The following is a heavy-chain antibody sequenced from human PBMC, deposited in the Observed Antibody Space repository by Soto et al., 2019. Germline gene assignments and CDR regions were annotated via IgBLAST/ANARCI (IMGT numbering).Heavy chain of an antibody. CDR1: GGSISSSIYY. Sequence: SETLSLTCTVSGGSISSSIYYWGWIRQPPGKGLEWIGSIYYSGSTYFNPSLKSRVAISVDTSKNQFSLKLSSVTAADTAVYYCASSRYSSSSIANWGQGSLVTVSS. J-gene: IGHJ4*02. CDR2: IYYSGST. V-gene: IGHV4-39*01. CDR3: ASSRYSSSSIAN. D-gene: IGHD6-6*01.